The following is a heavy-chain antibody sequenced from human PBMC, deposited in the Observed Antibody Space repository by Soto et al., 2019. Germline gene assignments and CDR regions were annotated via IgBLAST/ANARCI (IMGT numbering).Heavy chain of an antibody. Sequence: QVQLVESGGGVVQPGRSLRLSCAASGFSFSSYGMHWVRQAPGKGLEWVAMISYDGTDEYYADSVKGRFTISRDNSKNAVYLQMNSLRAEDTAVFYWSKQEYDWNDHVDYWGQGTLVTVSS. CDR2: ISYDGTDE. CDR3: SKQEYDWNDHVDY. CDR1: GFSFSSYG. J-gene: IGHJ4*02. D-gene: IGHD1-20*01. V-gene: IGHV3-30*18.